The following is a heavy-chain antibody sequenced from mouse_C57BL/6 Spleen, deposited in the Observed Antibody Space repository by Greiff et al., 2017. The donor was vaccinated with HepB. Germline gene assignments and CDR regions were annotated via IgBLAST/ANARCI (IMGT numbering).Heavy chain of an antibody. J-gene: IGHJ1*03. D-gene: IGHD1-1*01. CDR3: ASSGSSYVGYFDV. V-gene: IGHV3-8*01. CDR1: GYSITSDY. CDR2: ISYSGST. Sequence: EVQGVESGPGLAKPSQTLSLSCSVTGYSITSDYWNWIRKFPGNKLEYMGYISYSGSTYYNPSLKSRISITRDTSKNQYYLQLNSVTTEDTATYYCASSGSSYVGYFDVWGTGTTVTVSS.